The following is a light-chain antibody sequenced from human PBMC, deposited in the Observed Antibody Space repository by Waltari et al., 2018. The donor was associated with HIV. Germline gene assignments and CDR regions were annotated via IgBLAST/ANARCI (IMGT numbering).Light chain of an antibody. CDR1: QSVLYSSNNKNY. CDR2: WAS. J-gene: IGKJ5*01. Sequence: DIVMTQSPESLAVSLGERATINCKSSQSVLYSSNNKNYLTWYQQKSGQPPKLLIYWASTRESGVPDRFSGSGSGTDFTLTISNLQAEDVAVYYCQQYYTIPIT. V-gene: IGKV4-1*01. CDR3: QQYYTIPIT.